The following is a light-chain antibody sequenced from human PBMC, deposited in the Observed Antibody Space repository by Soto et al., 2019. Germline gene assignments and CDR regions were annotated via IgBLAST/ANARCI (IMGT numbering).Light chain of an antibody. V-gene: IGLV1-44*01. CDR2: SNN. CDR1: SSNIGSNT. Sequence: QSVLTQPPSASGTPGQRVTISCSGSSSNIGSNTVNWYQQLPGTAPKLLISSNNQRPSGVPDRFSGSKSGTSASLAISGLQSEDEADYYCSSSTSSNTFVFGTGTKVTVL. J-gene: IGLJ1*01. CDR3: SSSTSSNTFV.